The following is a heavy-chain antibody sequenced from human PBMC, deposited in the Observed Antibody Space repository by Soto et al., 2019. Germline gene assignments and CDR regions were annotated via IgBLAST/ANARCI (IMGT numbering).Heavy chain of an antibody. V-gene: IGHV4-39*01. Sequence: SETLSLTCTVSGGSISSSSYYWGWIRQPPGKGLEWIGSIYYSGSTYYNPSLKSRVTISVDTSKNQFSLKLSSVTAADTAVYYCARRHYGDEYWGQGTLVTVSS. CDR1: GGSISSSSYY. CDR2: IYYSGST. CDR3: ARRHYGDEY. D-gene: IGHD4-17*01. J-gene: IGHJ4*02.